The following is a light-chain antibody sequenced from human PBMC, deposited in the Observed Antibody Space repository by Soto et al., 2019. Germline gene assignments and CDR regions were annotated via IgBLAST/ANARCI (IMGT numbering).Light chain of an antibody. CDR1: HSLMHITRETI. CDR3: MQSTQLPPT. V-gene: IGKV2D-29*02. CDR2: DVS. Sequence: DVVMTQTPLSLSVAPGQPASIACKSIHSLMHITRETILFSYLQQPGRSPQRLIYDVSTRGSGVPDRCSGSGSGTDFTLEISRVETDDVGIYYCMQSTQLPPTFGQGTRLEI. J-gene: IGKJ5*01.